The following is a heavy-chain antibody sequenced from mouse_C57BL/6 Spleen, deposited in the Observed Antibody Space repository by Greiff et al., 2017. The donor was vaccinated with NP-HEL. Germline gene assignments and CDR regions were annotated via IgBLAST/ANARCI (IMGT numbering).Heavy chain of an antibody. V-gene: IGHV1-42*01. CDR1: GYSFTGYY. D-gene: IGHD1-1*01. J-gene: IGHJ2*01. CDR2: INPSTGGT. Sequence: EVKLMESGPELVKPGASVKISCKASGYSFTGYYMNWVKQSPEKSLEWIGEINPSTGGTTYNQKFKAKATLTVDKSSSTAYMQLKSLTSEDSAVYYCARGDYYGSPHYFDYWGQGTTLTVSS. CDR3: ARGDYYGSPHYFDY.